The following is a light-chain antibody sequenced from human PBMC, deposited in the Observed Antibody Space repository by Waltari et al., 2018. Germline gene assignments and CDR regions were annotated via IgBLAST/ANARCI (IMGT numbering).Light chain of an antibody. J-gene: IGKJ1*01. CDR2: GAS. V-gene: IGKV3-20*01. Sequence: EIVLTQSPGTLSLSPGERATLSCRASQSVSRTLAWYQQKPGQAPRLLIYGASTRATGIPERFSGGGSETDFSLTISRLEPEDFAVYYCQHYVRLPATFGQGTKVEIK. CDR1: QSVSRT. CDR3: QHYVRLPAT.